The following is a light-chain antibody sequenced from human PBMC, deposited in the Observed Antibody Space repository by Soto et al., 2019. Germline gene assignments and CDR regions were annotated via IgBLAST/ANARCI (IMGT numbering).Light chain of an antibody. Sequence: QSVLTQPPSVSGAPGQRVTISCAGSSSNIGAGFDVHWYQQLPGTAPKLLIYGNTNRPSGVPDRFSGSKSGTSASLAITGLQAEDEADYYCQSYDSSPSGLWVFGGGTKLTVL. V-gene: IGLV1-40*01. J-gene: IGLJ3*02. CDR2: GNT. CDR3: QSYDSSPSGLWV. CDR1: SSNIGAGFD.